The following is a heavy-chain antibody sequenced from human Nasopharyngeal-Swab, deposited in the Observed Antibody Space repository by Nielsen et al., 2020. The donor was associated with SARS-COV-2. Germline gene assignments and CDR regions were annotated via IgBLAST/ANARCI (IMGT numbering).Heavy chain of an antibody. J-gene: IGHJ4*02. Sequence: VRQAPGKGLEWVANIKQDGSEKYYVDSVKGRFTISRDNAKNSLYLQMNSLRAEDTAVYYCAGDTYWGQGTLVTVSS. CDR3: AGDTY. CDR2: IKQDGSEK. V-gene: IGHV3-7*03.